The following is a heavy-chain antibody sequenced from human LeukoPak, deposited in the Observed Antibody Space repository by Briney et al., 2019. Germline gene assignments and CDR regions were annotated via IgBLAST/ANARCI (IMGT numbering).Heavy chain of an antibody. Sequence: SETLSLTCTVSGGSINNYYWSWVRQPPGKGLEWIGYIYYSGSTNYNPSLKSRVTISVDTSKNQFSLKLSSVTAADTAVYYCARASATGYCSGGSCYDYYYYGMDVWGQGTTVTVSS. CDR1: GGSINNYY. J-gene: IGHJ6*02. V-gene: IGHV4-59*01. D-gene: IGHD2-15*01. CDR3: ARASATGYCSGGSCYDYYYYGMDV. CDR2: IYYSGST.